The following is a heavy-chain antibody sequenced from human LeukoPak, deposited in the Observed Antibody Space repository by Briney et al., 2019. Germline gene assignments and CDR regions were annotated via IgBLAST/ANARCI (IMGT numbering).Heavy chain of an antibody. Sequence: SETLSLTCAVYGGSFSGYYWSWIRQPPGKGLEWIGEINHSGSTNYNPSLKSRVTISVDTSKNQFSLKLSSVTAADTAVYYCARGPSGYYMDVWGKGTTVTVS. D-gene: IGHD3-10*01. CDR2: INHSGST. J-gene: IGHJ6*03. V-gene: IGHV4-34*01. CDR1: GGSFSGYY. CDR3: ARGPSGYYMDV.